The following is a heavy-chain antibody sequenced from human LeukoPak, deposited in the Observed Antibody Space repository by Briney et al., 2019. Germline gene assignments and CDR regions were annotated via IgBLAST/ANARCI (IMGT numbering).Heavy chain of an antibody. CDR3: ARADFRVPPDY. V-gene: IGHV3-30*04. J-gene: IGHJ4*02. CDR1: GFTFSSYA. CDR2: ITYDGSNK. Sequence: GGSLRLSCAASGFTFSSYAMHWVRQTPGKGLEWVAVITYDGSNKYYADSVKGRFTISRDNSKNTLYLQMNSLRAEDTAVYYCARADFRVPPDYWGQGTLVTVSS. D-gene: IGHD2/OR15-2a*01.